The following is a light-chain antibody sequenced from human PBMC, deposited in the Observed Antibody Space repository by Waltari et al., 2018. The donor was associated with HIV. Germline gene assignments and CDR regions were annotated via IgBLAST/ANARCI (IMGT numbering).Light chain of an antibody. CDR1: NIGSKN. CDR2: RDS. V-gene: IGLV3-9*01. J-gene: IGLJ2*01. Sequence: SYELTQPLSVSVALGQTARITCGGNNIGSKNVHWYQQKPGQAPVLVIYRDSNRPSGIPERFSGSNSGNTATLTISRAQAGEEADYYCHVWDSSTVVFGGGTKLTVL. CDR3: HVWDSSTVV.